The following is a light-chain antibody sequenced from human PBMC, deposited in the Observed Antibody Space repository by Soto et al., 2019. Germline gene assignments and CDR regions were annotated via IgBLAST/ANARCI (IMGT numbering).Light chain of an antibody. J-gene: IGKJ4*01. V-gene: IGKV3-20*01. CDR3: QQYSGSSLT. CDR1: QRIDSAY. Sequence: EIVLTQSPGTLSFSPGERATLSCKTSQRIDSAYLAWYQQKLGQAPRLLIYGASSRATGIPDRFSGSGSGTDFTLTISRLEPEDFVMYYCQQYSGSSLTFGGGTKVDI. CDR2: GAS.